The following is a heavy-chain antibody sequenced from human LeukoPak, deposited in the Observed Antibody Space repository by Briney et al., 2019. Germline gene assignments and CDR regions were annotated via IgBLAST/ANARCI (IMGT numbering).Heavy chain of an antibody. Sequence: PSETLSLTCTVSGGSISSGGYYWSWIRQHPGKGLEWIGYIYYSGSTYYNPSLKSRVTISVDTSENQFSLKLSSVTAADTAVYYCARDRDIAVAGTRYYYYGMDVWGKGTTVTVSS. CDR1: GGSISSGGYY. CDR2: IYYSGST. V-gene: IGHV4-31*03. J-gene: IGHJ6*04. D-gene: IGHD6-19*01. CDR3: ARDRDIAVAGTRYYYYGMDV.